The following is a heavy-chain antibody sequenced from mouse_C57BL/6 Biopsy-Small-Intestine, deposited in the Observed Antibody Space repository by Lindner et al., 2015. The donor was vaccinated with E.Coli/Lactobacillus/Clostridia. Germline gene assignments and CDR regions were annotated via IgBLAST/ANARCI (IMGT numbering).Heavy chain of an antibody. CDR2: IWGVGST. V-gene: IGHV2-6*01. CDR3: AKRGYGSLHAMDY. Sequence: VQLQESGPGLVAPSQSLSITCTVSGFSLTSYGVDWVRQSPGKGLEWLGVIWGVGSTNYHSALISRLSISKDNSKSQVFLKLISLQTDDTATYYCAKRGYGSLHAMDYWGQGTSVTVSS. J-gene: IGHJ4*01. CDR1: GFSLTSYG. D-gene: IGHD1-1*01.